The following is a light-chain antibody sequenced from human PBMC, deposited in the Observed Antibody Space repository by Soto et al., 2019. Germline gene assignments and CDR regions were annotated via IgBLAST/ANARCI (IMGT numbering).Light chain of an antibody. CDR1: QGIAPY. V-gene: IGKV1-27*01. J-gene: IGKJ4*01. Sequence: DVQMTQSPSSLSAFVGDRVTITCRARQGIAPYLAWFQQKPGKVPKLLIYATSTLQSGVPSRFSGSGSGTDFTLTISSLQPEDVATYYCQKYNSAPLTFGGRTKVEIK. CDR3: QKYNSAPLT. CDR2: ATS.